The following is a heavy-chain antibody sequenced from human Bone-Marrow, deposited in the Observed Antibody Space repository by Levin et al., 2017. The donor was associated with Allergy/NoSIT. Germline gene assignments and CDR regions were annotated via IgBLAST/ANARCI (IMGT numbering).Heavy chain of an antibody. J-gene: IGHJ5*02. D-gene: IGHD3-16*01. CDR1: GSIFANFW. CDR2: IYPDDSDT. V-gene: IGHV5-51*01. CDR3: ARLMWLEGDDKGGKWFAP. Sequence: GGSLRLSCQGSGSIFANFWIAWFRQVPGNGPQWMGIIYPDDSDTKYNPSFQGQVTISADKSIDTAYLQWSSLEASDSAIYFCARLMWLEGDDKGGKWFAPWGQGTLVTVSS.